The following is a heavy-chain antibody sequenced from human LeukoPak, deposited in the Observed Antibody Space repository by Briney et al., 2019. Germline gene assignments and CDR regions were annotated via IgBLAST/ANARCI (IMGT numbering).Heavy chain of an antibody. Sequence: PGGSLRLSCAASGFTFSSYSMNWVRQAPGKGLEWVANIKQDGSEKNYVDSVKGRFTISRDNAKNTLSLQMDSLRAEDTAVYYCARGWLNAFDIWGQGTMVTVSS. V-gene: IGHV3-7*01. CDR1: GFTFSSYS. D-gene: IGHD3-9*01. CDR3: ARGWLNAFDI. CDR2: IKQDGSEK. J-gene: IGHJ3*02.